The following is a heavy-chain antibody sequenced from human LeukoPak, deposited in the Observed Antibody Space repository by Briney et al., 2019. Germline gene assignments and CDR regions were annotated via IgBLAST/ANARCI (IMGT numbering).Heavy chain of an antibody. V-gene: IGHV4-59*01. D-gene: IGHD6-6*01. CDR3: ARGKYSSSSYDY. Sequence: SETLSLTCTVSGGSISSYYWSWIRQPPGKGLEWIGYIYYSGSTNYNPSLKSRVTISVDTSKNQFSLKLSSGTAADTAVYYCARGKYSSSSYDYWGQGTLVTVSS. CDR1: GGSISSYY. J-gene: IGHJ4*02. CDR2: IYYSGST.